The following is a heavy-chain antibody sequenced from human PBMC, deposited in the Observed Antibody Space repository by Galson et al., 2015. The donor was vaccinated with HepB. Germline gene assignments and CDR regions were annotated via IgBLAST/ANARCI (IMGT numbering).Heavy chain of an antibody. CDR3: ARGQYQLLGLVEVCQDY. CDR1: GFTVSNNY. CDR2: INSGDST. J-gene: IGHJ4*02. Sequence: SLRLSCAASGFTVSNNYMTWVRQAPGKGLQWVSVINSGDSTYYADSVKGRFTISRDNAKNSLYLQMNSLRAEDTAVDYCARGQYQLLGLVEVCQDYWGQGTLVTVSS. D-gene: IGHD2-2*01. V-gene: IGHV3-66*01.